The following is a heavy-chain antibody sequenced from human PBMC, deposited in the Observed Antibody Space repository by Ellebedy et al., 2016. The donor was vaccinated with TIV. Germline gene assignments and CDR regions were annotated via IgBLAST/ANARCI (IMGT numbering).Heavy chain of an antibody. Sequence: MPSETLSLTCTVSGGSISSNNSSWGWIRQPPGKGLEWIGNIYYSGSTYHSPSLKSRVTISVDTSKNQFSLKLTSVTAADTAIYYCARLQYQVQVDGFDYWGQGTLVTVSS. CDR1: GGSISSNNSS. D-gene: IGHD5-24*01. CDR3: ARLQYQVQVDGFDY. J-gene: IGHJ4*02. CDR2: IYYSGST. V-gene: IGHV4-39*01.